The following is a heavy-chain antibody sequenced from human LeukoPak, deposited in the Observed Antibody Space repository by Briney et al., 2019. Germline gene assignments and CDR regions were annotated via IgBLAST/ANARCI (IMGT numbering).Heavy chain of an antibody. V-gene: IGHV3-23*01. CDR3: AKSADPGVYYLDY. CDR1: GFTFSSYA. CDR2: ISGSGGST. Sequence: GGSLRLSCAASGFTFSSYAMSWVRQAPGQGLGWVSAISGSGGSTYYADSVKGRFTISRDNSKNTLYLQMNSLRAEDTAVYYCAKSADPGVYYLDYWGQGTLVTVSS. D-gene: IGHD7-27*01. J-gene: IGHJ4*02.